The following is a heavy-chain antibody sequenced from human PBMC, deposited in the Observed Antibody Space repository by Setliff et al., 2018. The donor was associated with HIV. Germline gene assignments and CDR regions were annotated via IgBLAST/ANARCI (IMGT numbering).Heavy chain of an antibody. Sequence: SETLSLTCTVSGSSISSGSYYWSWIRQPAGKGLEWIGYIDNSGSTNYNPSLKSRVTISVDTSENQFSLKLTSVTAADTAMYFCARDATSEGYMDVWGKGTTVTVSS. V-gene: IGHV4-61*09. CDR2: IDNSGST. J-gene: IGHJ6*03. CDR1: GSSISSGSYY. CDR3: ARDATSEGYMDV.